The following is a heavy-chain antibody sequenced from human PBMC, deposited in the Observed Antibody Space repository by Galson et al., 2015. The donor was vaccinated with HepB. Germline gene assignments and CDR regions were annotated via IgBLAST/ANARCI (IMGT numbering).Heavy chain of an antibody. CDR2: IDWDDDK. CDR3: ARIRSPPSGWYQRPKYYFDY. D-gene: IGHD6-19*01. J-gene: IGHJ4*02. Sequence: PALVKPTQTLTLTCTFSGFSLSTSGMCVSWIRQPPGKALEWLALIDWDDDKYYSTSLKTRLTISKDTSKNQVVLTMTNMDPVDTATYYCARIRSPPSGWYQRPKYYFDYWGQGTLVTVSS. V-gene: IGHV2-70*01. CDR1: GFSLSTSGMC.